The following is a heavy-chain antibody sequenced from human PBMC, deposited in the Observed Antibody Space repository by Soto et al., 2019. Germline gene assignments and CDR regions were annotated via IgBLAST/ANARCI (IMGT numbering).Heavy chain of an antibody. Sequence: QVQLVQSGAEVKKPGASVKVSCKASGYTFTTYDISWVRQAPGQGLEWMGRISTYNGNTNYPQSLQGRLTMTTDTSTTTAYMELRKLRSDDTAVYYCARDPYPVLMVNAPNLYGMDVWGQGNTVTVSS. V-gene: IGHV1-18*01. CDR3: ARDPYPVLMVNAPNLYGMDV. CDR2: ISTYNGNT. CDR1: GYTFTTYD. J-gene: IGHJ6*02. D-gene: IGHD2-8*01.